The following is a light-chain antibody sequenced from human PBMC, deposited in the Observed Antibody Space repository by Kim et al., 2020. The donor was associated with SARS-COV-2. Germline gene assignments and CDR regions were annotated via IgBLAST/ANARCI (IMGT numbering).Light chain of an antibody. CDR1: SSDVGSYNL. CDR2: EVS. V-gene: IGLV2-23*02. J-gene: IGLJ1*01. CDR3: VAWDDSLRSYV. Sequence: QSALTQPASVSGSPGQSITISCTGTSSDVGSYNLVSWYQQHPGKAPKLMIYEVSKRPSGVSNRFSGSKSGNTASLTISGLQAEDEADYYCVAWDDSLRSYVFGSGTKVTVL.